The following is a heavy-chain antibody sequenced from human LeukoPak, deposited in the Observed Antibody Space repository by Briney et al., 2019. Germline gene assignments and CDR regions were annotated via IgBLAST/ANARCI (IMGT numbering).Heavy chain of an antibody. D-gene: IGHD1-26*01. Sequence: SETLSLTCTVSGGSISSSSYYWGWIRQPPGKGLEWIGTIYYSGTTYYKPSLKSRVTISVDTSKNQFSLNLTSVTAADTAVYYCASRQVSGRSYYFDFWGQGTLVTVSS. J-gene: IGHJ4*02. CDR1: GGSISSSSYY. CDR2: IYYSGTT. CDR3: ASRQVSGRSYYFDF. V-gene: IGHV4-39*01.